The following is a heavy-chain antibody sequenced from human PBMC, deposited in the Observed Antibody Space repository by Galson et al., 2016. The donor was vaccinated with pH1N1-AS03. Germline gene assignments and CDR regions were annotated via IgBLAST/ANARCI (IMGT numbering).Heavy chain of an antibody. CDR2: ISGSGVTT. CDR3: SKGVRYAFYAQFDR. CDR1: GFTFSDYY. J-gene: IGHJ4*02. D-gene: IGHD2/OR15-2a*01. V-gene: IGHV3-23*01. Sequence: SLRLSCAASGFTFSDYYMSWIRQAPGKGLEWVSAISGSGVTTYYAESVKGRFTISRDNSKTTVSLQMNSLSADDTAIYYCSKGVRYAFYAQFDRWGQGTLVTVSS.